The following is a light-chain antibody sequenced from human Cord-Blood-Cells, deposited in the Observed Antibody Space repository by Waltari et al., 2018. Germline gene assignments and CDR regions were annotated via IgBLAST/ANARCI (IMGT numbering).Light chain of an antibody. J-gene: IGLJ2*01. V-gene: IGLV2-14*01. CDR3: SSYTSSSTLVV. CDR2: EVS. CDR1: SSDVRGFNY. Sequence: QSALTPPASVSGSPGQSIAISCTGSSSDVRGFNYVSWYQQHPGKVPKLMIYEVSNRPSGVSNRFSGSKSGNTASLTSSGRQAEDEADYYCSSYTSSSTLVVFGGGTKLTVL.